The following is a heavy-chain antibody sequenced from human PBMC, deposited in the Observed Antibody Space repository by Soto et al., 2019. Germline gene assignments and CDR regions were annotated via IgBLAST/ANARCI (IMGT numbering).Heavy chain of an antibody. Sequence: GESLMISCKAAGYSFTTYWIGWLRQMPGKVLEWMGIIYPADSDTRYSPYFQGQVTMSADKSISTAYLQWSSLKASDTAIYYCARGPQHGDGYWFDPWGQGTLVTVSS. V-gene: IGHV5-51*01. J-gene: IGHJ5*02. CDR1: GYSFTTYW. CDR2: IYPADSDT. CDR3: ARGPQHGDGYWFDP. D-gene: IGHD2-21*02.